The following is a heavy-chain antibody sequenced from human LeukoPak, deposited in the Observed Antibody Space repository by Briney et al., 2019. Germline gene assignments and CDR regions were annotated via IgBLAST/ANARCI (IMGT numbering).Heavy chain of an antibody. J-gene: IGHJ4*02. CDR2: IYHSGSS. D-gene: IGHD3-10*01. CDR3: ARSGYYYGSGSYIDY. CDR1: GYSISSGSS. V-gene: IGHV4-38-2*02. Sequence: SETLSLTCTVPGYSISSGSSWGWIRQPPGKGLEGIGTIYHSGSSDYNPSLKSRVTISVDTSKNQFSLKLSSVTAADTAVYYCARSGYYYGSGSYIDYWGQGTLVTVSP.